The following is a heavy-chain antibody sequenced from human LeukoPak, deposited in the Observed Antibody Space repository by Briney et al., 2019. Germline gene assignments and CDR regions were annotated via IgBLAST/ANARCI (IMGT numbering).Heavy chain of an antibody. CDR2: IYYSGST. CDR1: GGSISSSSYY. D-gene: IGHD5/OR15-5a*01. Sequence: SETLSLTCTVSGGSISSSSYYWGWIRQPPGKGLEWIGSIYYSGSTYYNPSLKSRVTISVDTSKNQFSLKLSSVTAADTAVYHCARGLSTECLGYWGQGTLVTVSS. J-gene: IGHJ4*02. V-gene: IGHV4-39*07. CDR3: ARGLSTECLGY.